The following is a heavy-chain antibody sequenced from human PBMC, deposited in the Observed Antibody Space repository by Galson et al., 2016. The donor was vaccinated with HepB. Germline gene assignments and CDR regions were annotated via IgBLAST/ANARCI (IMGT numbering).Heavy chain of an antibody. D-gene: IGHD2-8*02. CDR3: AKEFVATGGVVGDY. J-gene: IGHJ4*02. V-gene: IGHV3-23*01. Sequence: SLRLSCAASGFTFSTYAMSWVRQAPGKGLEWVSAISNSGSTTYYADSVKGRFTISRDNSKNTLYLQVNSLRVEDTALYYCAKEFVATGGVVGDYWGQGTLVTVSS. CDR2: ISNSGSTT. CDR1: GFTFSTYA.